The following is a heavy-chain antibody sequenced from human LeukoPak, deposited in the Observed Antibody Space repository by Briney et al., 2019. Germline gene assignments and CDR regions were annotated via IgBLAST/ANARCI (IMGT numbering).Heavy chain of an antibody. CDR3: ARPVAGDAFDI. D-gene: IGHD6-19*01. CDR2: IYHSGST. J-gene: IGHJ3*02. V-gene: IGHV4-30-2*01. Sequence: SQTLSLTCAVSGGSISSGGYSWSWIRQPPGKGLEWIGYIYHSGSTYYNPSLKSRVTISVDRSKNQFSLKLSSVTAADTAVYYCARPVAGDAFDIWGQGTMVTVSS. CDR1: GGSISSGGYS.